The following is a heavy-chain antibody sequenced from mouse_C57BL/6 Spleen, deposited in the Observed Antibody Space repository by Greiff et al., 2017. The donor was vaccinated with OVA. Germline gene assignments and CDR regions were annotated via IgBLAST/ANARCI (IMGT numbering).Heavy chain of an antibody. V-gene: IGHV1-18*01. CDR1: GYTFTDYN. J-gene: IGHJ2*01. D-gene: IGHD2-3*01. CDR3: ARRNGYYDYFDY. CDR2: INPNNGGT. Sequence: VQLQQSGPELVKPGASVKISCKASGYTFTDYNMDWVKQSHGKSLEWIGDINPNNGGTIYNQKFKGKATLTVDKSSSTAYMELRSLTSEDTAVYYCARRNGYYDYFDYWGQGTTLTVSS.